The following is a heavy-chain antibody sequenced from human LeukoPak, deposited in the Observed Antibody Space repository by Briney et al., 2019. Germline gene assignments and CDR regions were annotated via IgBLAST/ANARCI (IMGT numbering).Heavy chain of an antibody. Sequence: GGSLRLSCAASGFTFSSYWMSWVRQAPGKGLEWVANIKQDGSEKYYVDSVKGRFTISRDNAKNSLYLQMNSLRAEDTAVYYCAGRPGRGSSWYKGFDYWGQGTLVTVSS. D-gene: IGHD6-13*01. CDR1: GFTFSSYW. CDR3: AGRPGRGSSWYKGFDY. CDR2: IKQDGSEK. J-gene: IGHJ4*02. V-gene: IGHV3-7*01.